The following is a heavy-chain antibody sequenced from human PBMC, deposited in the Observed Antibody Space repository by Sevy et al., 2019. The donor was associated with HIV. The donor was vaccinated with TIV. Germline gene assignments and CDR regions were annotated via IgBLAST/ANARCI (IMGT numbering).Heavy chain of an antibody. J-gene: IGHJ6*02. Sequence: ASVKVSCKASVGTFSSYAISWVRQAPGQGLEWMGGIIPIFGTANYAQKFQGRVTITADESTSTAYMELSSLRSEDTAVYYCARRARGPLYYYYYGMDVWGQGTTVTVSS. CDR1: VGTFSSYA. CDR3: ARRARGPLYYYYYGMDV. D-gene: IGHD3-16*01. CDR2: IIPIFGTA. V-gene: IGHV1-69*13.